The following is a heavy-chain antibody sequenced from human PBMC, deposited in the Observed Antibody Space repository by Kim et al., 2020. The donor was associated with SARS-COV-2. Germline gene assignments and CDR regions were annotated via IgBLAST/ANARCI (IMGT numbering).Heavy chain of an antibody. CDR1: GFTFSSYA. CDR2: ISGSGGST. D-gene: IGHD3-9*01. Sequence: GGSLRLSCAASGFTFSSYAMSWVRQAPGKGLEWVSAISGSGGSTYYADSVKGRFTISRDNSKNTLYLQMNSLRAEDTAVYYCAKDLPDYDILTGYYPFDYWGQGTLVTVSS. V-gene: IGHV3-23*01. CDR3: AKDLPDYDILTGYYPFDY. J-gene: IGHJ4*02.